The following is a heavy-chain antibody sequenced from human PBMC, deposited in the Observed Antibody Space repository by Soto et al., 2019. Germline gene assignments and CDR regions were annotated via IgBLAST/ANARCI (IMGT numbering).Heavy chain of an antibody. CDR3: ARHVPAAGYYYGMDV. J-gene: IGHJ6*02. V-gene: IGHV1-69*12. CDR2: IIPVFCTA. Sequence: QVQLVQSGAEVKKPGSSVKVSCKASGGTFSSYAISWVRQAPGQGLEWMGGIIPVFCTANYAQKFQDRVTITADESTSTAYMELSSLRSENTAVYYCARHVPAAGYYYGMDVWGQGTTVTVSS. D-gene: IGHD2-2*01. CDR1: GGTFSSYA.